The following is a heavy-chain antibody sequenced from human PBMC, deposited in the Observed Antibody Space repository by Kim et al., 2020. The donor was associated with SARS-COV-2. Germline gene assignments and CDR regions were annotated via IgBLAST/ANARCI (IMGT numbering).Heavy chain of an antibody. Sequence: SETLSLTCTVSGGSISSSSYYWGWIRKPPGKGLEWIGSIYYSRSTYYNPSLKSRVTISVDTSKNQFSLKLSSVTAADTAVYYCARHASFKRYYDSSGFYYWGQGTLVTVSS. J-gene: IGHJ4*02. D-gene: IGHD3-22*01. CDR1: GGSISSSSYY. CDR2: IYYSRST. V-gene: IGHV4-39*01. CDR3: ARHASFKRYYDSSGFYY.